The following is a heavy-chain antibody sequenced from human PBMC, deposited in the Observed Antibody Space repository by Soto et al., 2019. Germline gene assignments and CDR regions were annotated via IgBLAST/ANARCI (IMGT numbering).Heavy chain of an antibody. D-gene: IGHD3-3*01. CDR2: IKQDGSEK. Sequence: PGGSLRLSCAASGFTFSSYWMSWVRQAPGKGLEWVANIKQDGSEKYYVDSVKGRFTISRDNAKNSLYLQMNSLRAEDTAVYYCARRYYDFWSGYGMDVWGQGTTVTVSS. J-gene: IGHJ6*02. V-gene: IGHV3-7*01. CDR1: GFTFSSYW. CDR3: ARRYYDFWSGYGMDV.